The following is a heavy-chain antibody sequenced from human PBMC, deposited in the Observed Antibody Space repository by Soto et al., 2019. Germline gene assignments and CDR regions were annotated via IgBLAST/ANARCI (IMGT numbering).Heavy chain of an antibody. Sequence: SETLSLTCSVSGGSVRSSSYYWGWIRQPPGKGLEWIGSMYFGGSTYYNSSLKSRVTISVDTSKNQVSLKLSSVTAADTAVYYCARIRYYYDSSGYYKPDHFDYWGQGTLVTVSP. D-gene: IGHD3-22*01. CDR1: GGSVRSSSYY. CDR2: MYFGGST. CDR3: ARIRYYYDSSGYYKPDHFDY. J-gene: IGHJ4*02. V-gene: IGHV4-39*07.